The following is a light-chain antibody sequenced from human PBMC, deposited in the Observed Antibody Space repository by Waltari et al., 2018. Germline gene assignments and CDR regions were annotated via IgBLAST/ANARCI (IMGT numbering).Light chain of an antibody. CDR1: QSIRNF. V-gene: IGKV1-39*01. CDR2: AAS. Sequence: DIQMTQSPSSLSASVGDRVTISCRPSQSIRNFLNWYQQKPGKAPKLLIYAASNLQSGVPSRFSGSGSGTDFTLTISSLQPEDVATYYCQQSYSSPRTFGQGTKVEIK. CDR3: QQSYSSPRT. J-gene: IGKJ1*01.